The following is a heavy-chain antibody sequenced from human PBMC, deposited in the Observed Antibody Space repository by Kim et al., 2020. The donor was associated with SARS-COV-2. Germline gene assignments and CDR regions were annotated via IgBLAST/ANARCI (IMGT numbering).Heavy chain of an antibody. D-gene: IGHD4-17*01. V-gene: IGHV3-30*18. Sequence: GGSLRLSCAASGFTFSNYGMHWVRQAPGKGLEWVAIISYDGSNKYYADSVKGRFTISRDNSKNTLYLRMNSLRAEDTAVYYCANDYGDYGTFDCWGQGTLVTVSS. J-gene: IGHJ4*02. CDR3: ANDYGDYGTFDC. CDR1: GFTFSNYG. CDR2: ISYDGSNK.